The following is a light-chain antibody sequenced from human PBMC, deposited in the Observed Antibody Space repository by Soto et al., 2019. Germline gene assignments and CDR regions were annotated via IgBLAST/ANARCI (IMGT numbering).Light chain of an antibody. CDR2: GNS. V-gene: IGLV1-40*01. Sequence: QSVLTQPPSVSGAPGQRVTISCTGSSSNIGAGYDVHWYQQLPGTAPKLLIYGNSNRPSGVPDRFSGSKSGNTASLTVSGLQAEDEADYYCSSYAGSNTLYVFGTGTKVTVL. CDR3: SSYAGSNTLYV. CDR1: SSNIGAGYD. J-gene: IGLJ1*01.